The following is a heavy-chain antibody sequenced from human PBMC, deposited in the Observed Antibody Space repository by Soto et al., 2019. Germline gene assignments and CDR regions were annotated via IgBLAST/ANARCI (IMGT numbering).Heavy chain of an antibody. J-gene: IGHJ4*02. CDR2: IIPIFGTA. Sequence: ASVKVSCKASGGTFSSYAISWVRQAPGQGLEWMGGIIPIFGTANYAQKFQGRVTITADESTSTAYMELSSLRSEDTAVYYCAIFAYYHDSSGYDLDYWGQGTLVTVSS. V-gene: IGHV1-69*13. D-gene: IGHD3-22*01. CDR1: GGTFSSYA. CDR3: AIFAYYHDSSGYDLDY.